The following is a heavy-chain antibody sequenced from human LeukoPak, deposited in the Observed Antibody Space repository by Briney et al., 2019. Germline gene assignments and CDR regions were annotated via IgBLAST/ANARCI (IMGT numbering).Heavy chain of an antibody. V-gene: IGHV1-18*01. J-gene: IGHJ4*02. CDR2: ISGYNGRT. CDR3: ARGGYGPTYFDY. D-gene: IGHD5-18*01. CDR1: GYIFTNYG. Sequence: ASVKVSCKASGYIFTNYGISWVRQAPGQGLEWMGWISGYNGRTKYAQKFQGRVTMTTDTSTNTAYMELRSLRSDDTAVYYCARGGYGPTYFDYWGQGTLVTVSS.